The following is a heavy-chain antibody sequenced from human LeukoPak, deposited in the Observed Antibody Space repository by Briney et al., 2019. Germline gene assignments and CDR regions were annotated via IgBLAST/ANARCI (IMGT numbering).Heavy chain of an antibody. D-gene: IGHD3-22*01. Sequence: PSETLSLTCTVSGGSISSGGYYWSWIRQPPGKGLEWIGYIYHSGSTYYNPSLKSRVTISVDRSKNQFSLKLSSVTAADTAVYYCARVPYITMIVVVNRSDAFDIWGQGTMVTVSS. CDR3: ARVPYITMIVVVNRSDAFDI. J-gene: IGHJ3*02. V-gene: IGHV4-30-2*01. CDR2: IYHSGST. CDR1: GGSISSGGYY.